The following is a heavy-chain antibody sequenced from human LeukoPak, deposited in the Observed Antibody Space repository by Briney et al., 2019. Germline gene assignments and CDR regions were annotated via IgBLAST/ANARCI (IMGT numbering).Heavy chain of an antibody. J-gene: IGHJ4*02. Sequence: GGSLRLSCAASGFTFSSYSMNWVRQAPGKGLEWVSSISSSSSYIYYADSVKGRFTISRDNAKNSLYLQMNSLRAEDTAVYYCARGARLKTSGSYGYWGQGTLVTVSS. D-gene: IGHD1-26*01. CDR3: ARGARLKTSGSYGY. CDR1: GFTFSSYS. CDR2: ISSSSSYI. V-gene: IGHV3-21*01.